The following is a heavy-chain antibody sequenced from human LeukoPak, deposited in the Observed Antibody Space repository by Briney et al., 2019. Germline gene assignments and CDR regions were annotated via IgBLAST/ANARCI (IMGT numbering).Heavy chain of an antibody. V-gene: IGHV4-39*07. CDR2: IYYSGST. J-gene: IGHJ4*02. D-gene: IGHD1-26*01. CDR1: GGSISSSSYY. Sequence: SETLSLTCTVSGGSISSSSYYWGWIRQPPGKGLEWIGSIYYSGSTYYNPSLKSRVTISVDTSKNQFSLKLSSVTAADTAVYYCARVNGSYSGYFDYWGQGTLVTVSS. CDR3: ARVNGSYSGYFDY.